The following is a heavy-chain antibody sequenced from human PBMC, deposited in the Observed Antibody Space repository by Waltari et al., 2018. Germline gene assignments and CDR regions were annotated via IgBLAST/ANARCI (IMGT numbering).Heavy chain of an antibody. J-gene: IGHJ6*02. Sequence: EVQLVESGGGLVQPGGSLRLSCAASGFTFRRSEMNWVRQAPGKGLEWVSYISSSGSTIYYADAVKGRYTISRDNAKNSLYLQMNSLRAEDTAVYYCARDADYGDYGDVGDYYYYGMDVWGQGTTVTVSS. CDR2: ISSSGSTI. D-gene: IGHD4-17*01. V-gene: IGHV3-48*03. CDR1: GFTFRRSE. CDR3: ARDADYGDYGDVGDYYYYGMDV.